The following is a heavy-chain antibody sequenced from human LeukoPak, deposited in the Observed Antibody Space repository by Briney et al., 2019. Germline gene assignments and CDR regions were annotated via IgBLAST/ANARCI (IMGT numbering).Heavy chain of an antibody. D-gene: IGHD4/OR15-4a*01. CDR2: ISGSGDYT. Sequence: GGSLRLSCAASGFNFKYYAMTWVRQAPGKGREWVSSISGSGDYTYYADSVKGRFTISRDNSKDTLYLQVNSLRAEDMAVFYCAKGQDANYLPLDLWGRGTLVTVSS. CDR1: GFNFKYYA. V-gene: IGHV3-23*01. CDR3: AKGQDANYLPLDL. J-gene: IGHJ2*01.